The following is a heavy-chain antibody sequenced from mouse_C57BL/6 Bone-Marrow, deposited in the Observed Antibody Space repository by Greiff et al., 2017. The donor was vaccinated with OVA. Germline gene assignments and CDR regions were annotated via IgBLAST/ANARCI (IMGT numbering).Heavy chain of an antibody. CDR3: TRGGSLSLTTVVATRYYYAMDY. CDR2: IDPETGGT. Sequence: VQLQQSGAELVRPGASVTLSCKASGYTFTDYEMHWVKQTPVHGLEWIGAIDPETGGTAYNQKFKGKAILTADKSSSTAYMELRSLTSEDSAVYYCTRGGSLSLTTVVATRYYYAMDYWGQGTSVTVSS. V-gene: IGHV1-15*01. J-gene: IGHJ4*01. CDR1: GYTFTDYE. D-gene: IGHD1-1*01.